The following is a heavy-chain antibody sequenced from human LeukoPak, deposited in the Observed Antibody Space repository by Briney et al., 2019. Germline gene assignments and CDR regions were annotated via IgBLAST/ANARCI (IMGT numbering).Heavy chain of an antibody. Sequence: GGSLRLSCAASGFTFSSYGMHWVRQAPGKGLEWVAFIVYDGSNNYYADSVKGRFTISRDNSKNTLYLQMNSLRAEDTAVYYCAKDPRGYSYGYSPDYWGQGTLVTVSS. CDR3: AKDPRGYSYGYSPDY. CDR1: GFTFSSYG. CDR2: IVYDGSNN. J-gene: IGHJ4*02. V-gene: IGHV3-30*02. D-gene: IGHD5-18*01.